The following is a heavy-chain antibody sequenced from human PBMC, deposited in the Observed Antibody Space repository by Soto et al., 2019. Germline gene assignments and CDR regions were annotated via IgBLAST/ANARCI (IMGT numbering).Heavy chain of an antibody. J-gene: IGHJ5*02. V-gene: IGHV1-18*01. D-gene: IGHD2-2*01. Sequence: QVQLVQSGAEVKKPGASVKVSCKASGYTFTSYGISWVRQAPGQGLEWMGWISAYNGNTNYAQKLQGRVTMTTDTSTSTAYMELRSLRSDDTAAYYCARDRVCSSTSCYEAWFDPWGQGTLVTVSS. CDR2: ISAYNGNT. CDR3: ARDRVCSSTSCYEAWFDP. CDR1: GYTFTSYG.